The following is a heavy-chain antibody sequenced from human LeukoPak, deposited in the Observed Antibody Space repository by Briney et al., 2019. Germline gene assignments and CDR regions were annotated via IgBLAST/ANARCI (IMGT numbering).Heavy chain of an antibody. CDR3: ARRYSRRGDY. CDR1: GFTFSRFW. Sequence: GGSLRLSCAASGFTFSRFWMSWVRQAPGKGLEWVANIKQGGRDKYYVDSVKGRFTISRDNAKNSLYLQMNSLRAEDTAVYYCARRYSRRGDYWGQGTLVTVSS. J-gene: IGHJ4*02. V-gene: IGHV3-7*01. D-gene: IGHD4-11*01. CDR2: IKQGGRDK.